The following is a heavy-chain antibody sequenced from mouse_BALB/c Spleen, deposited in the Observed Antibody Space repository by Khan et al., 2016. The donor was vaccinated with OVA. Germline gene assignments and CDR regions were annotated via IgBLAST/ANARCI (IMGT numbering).Heavy chain of an antibody. CDR2: INPSDGRT. J-gene: IGHJ3*01. CDR3: ARGGDGSLAY. V-gene: IGHV1S81*02. CDR1: GYTFTSYW. Sequence: QVQLQQSGAELVKPGASVKLSCKASGYTFTSYWMHWVKQRPGQGLDWIGYINPSDGRTHYNENFKNKATLTVDKSSNTAYMQLSSLTSEDSAFYYCARGGDGSLAYWGQGTLVTVSA. D-gene: IGHD2-3*01.